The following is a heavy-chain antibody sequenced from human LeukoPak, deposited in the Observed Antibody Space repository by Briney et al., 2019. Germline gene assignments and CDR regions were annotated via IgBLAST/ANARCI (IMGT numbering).Heavy chain of an antibody. CDR3: ASWRGGYYYYYGMDV. CDR1: GLLFSSYA. J-gene: IGHJ6*02. Sequence: GVSLRLPWTASGLLFSSYAMLWARQARGKGLEGVADISYDGSNKYYADSVKGRFTISRDNSKNTLYLQMNSLRAEDTAVYYCASWRGGYYYYYGMDVWGQGTTVTVSS. D-gene: IGHD3-10*01. V-gene: IGHV3-30-3*01. CDR2: ISYDGSNK.